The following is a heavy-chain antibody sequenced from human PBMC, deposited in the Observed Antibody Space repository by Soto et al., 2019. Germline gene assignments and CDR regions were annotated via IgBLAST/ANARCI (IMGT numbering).Heavy chain of an antibody. CDR1: GFTFSSYA. D-gene: IGHD2-2*01. J-gene: IGHJ4*02. V-gene: IGHV3-23*01. CDR3: AKAEYHLQSGNY. Sequence: EVQLLESGGGLVQPGGSLRLSCAASGFTFSSYAMSWVRQAPGKGLEWVSAISGSGGSTYYADCVKGRFTISRDNSKNTLYLQMNSMRAEDTAVYYCAKAEYHLQSGNYWGQGTLVTVSS. CDR2: ISGSGGST.